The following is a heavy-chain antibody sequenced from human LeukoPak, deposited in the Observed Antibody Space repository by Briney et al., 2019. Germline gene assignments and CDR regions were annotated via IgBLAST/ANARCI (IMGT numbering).Heavy chain of an antibody. V-gene: IGHV1-8*01. J-gene: IGHJ4*02. Sequence: ASVTVSCTASGYTFTSYAINWVRHAPGQGLEWMGWMNPNSGNTGYAQKFQGRVTTTRNTPISTAYIELSSLRSEDTAVYYCARGRRARYYDSSALGYWGQGTLVTVSS. D-gene: IGHD3-22*01. CDR1: GYTFTSYA. CDR2: MNPNSGNT. CDR3: ARGRRARYYDSSALGY.